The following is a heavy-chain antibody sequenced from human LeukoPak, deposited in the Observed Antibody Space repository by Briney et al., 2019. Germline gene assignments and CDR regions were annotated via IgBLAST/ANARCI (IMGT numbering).Heavy chain of an antibody. J-gene: IGHJ6*02. Sequence: GASVKVSCKVSGYTLTELSMHWVRQAPGKGLEWMGGFDPEDGETIYAQKFQGRVTMTEDTSTDTAYMELRSLRSDDTAVYYCARARYYYGSWSYEIYGMDVWGQGTTVTVSS. CDR3: ARARYYYGSWSYEIYGMDV. CDR2: FDPEDGET. D-gene: IGHD3-10*01. CDR1: GYTLTELS. V-gene: IGHV1-24*01.